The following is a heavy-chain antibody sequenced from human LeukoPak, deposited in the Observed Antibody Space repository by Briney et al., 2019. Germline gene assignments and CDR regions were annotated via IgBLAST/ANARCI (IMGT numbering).Heavy chain of an antibody. CDR1: GFTLSNDY. V-gene: IGHV3-53*01. Sequence: SGGSLRLSCAASGFTLSNDYMSWVRQAPGKGLEWVSITYSDGNTNYAVSVKGRFTISRDTSQNTLSLQMNSLRAEDTAVYYCMRKNQEFNAAFDIWGQGTVVTVSS. D-gene: IGHD1-14*01. CDR2: TYSDGNT. J-gene: IGHJ3*02. CDR3: MRKNQEFNAAFDI.